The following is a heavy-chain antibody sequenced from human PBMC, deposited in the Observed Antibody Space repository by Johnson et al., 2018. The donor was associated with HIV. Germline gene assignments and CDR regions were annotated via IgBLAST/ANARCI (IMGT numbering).Heavy chain of an antibody. Sequence: MLLVESGGGGARPGRSLGSSCAASGFTSRSKAMSWVRKAPGKGLGWVSAIGGSAGITTSAAPGEGGLTTSRENSRNTLYLQMNSLRTEDTAVYYCAKVRCGGDCLDAFDIWGQGTMVTVSS. D-gene: IGHD2-21*02. CDR1: GFTSRSKA. J-gene: IGHJ3*02. CDR3: AKVRCGGDCLDAFDI. CDR2: IGGSAGIT. V-gene: IGHV3-23*04.